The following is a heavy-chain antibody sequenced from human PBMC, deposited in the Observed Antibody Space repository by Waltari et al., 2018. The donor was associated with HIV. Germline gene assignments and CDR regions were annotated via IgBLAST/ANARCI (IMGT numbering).Heavy chain of an antibody. CDR3: VRGFGNYGFYFDY. CDR2: IDHTGTP. V-gene: IGHV4-34*02. CDR1: GGSFSGYY. Sequence: QVHLPQWGSGPLKPSETLSLTCAVYGGSFSGYYWTWIRQSPGRGLEWMGEIDHTGTPTYNPSLKGRVTMSVDTSKNQFSLNLKSVTVADTAVYYCVRGFGNYGFYFDYWGQGKLVSVSS. J-gene: IGHJ4*02. D-gene: IGHD3-16*01.